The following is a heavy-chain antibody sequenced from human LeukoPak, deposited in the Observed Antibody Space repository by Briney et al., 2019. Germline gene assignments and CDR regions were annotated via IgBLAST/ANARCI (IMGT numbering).Heavy chain of an antibody. CDR1: GFTFDDYA. CDR2: ISWNSGSI. CDR3: AKAFYRRDYSNYYFDY. J-gene: IGHJ4*02. D-gene: IGHD4-11*01. V-gene: IGHV3-9*03. Sequence: GGSLRLSCAASGFTFDDYAMHWVRQAPGEGLEWVSGISWNSGSIGYADSVKGRFTISRDNAKNSLYLQMNSLRAEDMALYYCAKAFYRRDYSNYYFDYWGQGTLVTVSS.